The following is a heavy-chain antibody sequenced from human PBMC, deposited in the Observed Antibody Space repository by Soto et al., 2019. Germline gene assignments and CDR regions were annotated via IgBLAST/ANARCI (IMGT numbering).Heavy chain of an antibody. CDR3: ARGRYGDYVTYYYYGMDV. J-gene: IGHJ6*02. CDR2: ISYDGSSK. CDR1: GFTFSSYA. D-gene: IGHD4-17*01. Sequence: GGSLRLSCAASGFTFSSYAMHWVRQAPGKGLEWVAVISYDGSSKYYADSVKGRFTISRDNSKNTLYLQMNSLRAEDTAVYYCARGRYGDYVTYYYYGMDVWGQGTTVTVSS. V-gene: IGHV3-30-3*01.